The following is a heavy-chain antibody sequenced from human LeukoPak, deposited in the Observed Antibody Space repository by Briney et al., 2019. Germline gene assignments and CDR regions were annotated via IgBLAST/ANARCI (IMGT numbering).Heavy chain of an antibody. CDR1: GFTFSSYA. V-gene: IGHV3-23*01. D-gene: IGHD3-10*01. Sequence: GGSLRLSCAASGFTFSSYAMSWVRQAQGKGLEWVSAISGSGGSTYYADSVTGRFTISRDNSKNTLYLQMNSLRAEDTAVYYCAAPLYGSGSWDYWGQGTLVSVSS. J-gene: IGHJ4*01. CDR2: ISGSGGST. CDR3: AAPLYGSGSWDY.